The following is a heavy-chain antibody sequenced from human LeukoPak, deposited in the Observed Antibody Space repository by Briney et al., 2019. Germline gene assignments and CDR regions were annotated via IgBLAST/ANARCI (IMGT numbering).Heavy chain of an antibody. V-gene: IGHV1-69*01. Sequence: ASVKVSCKASGGTFSSYAISWVRQAPGQGLEWMGGIIPIFGTANYAQKFRGRVTITADESTSTAYMELSSLRSEDTAVYYCARGVDAYDSSGYYWFDYWGQGTLVTVSS. D-gene: IGHD3-22*01. CDR3: ARGVDAYDSSGYYWFDY. CDR1: GGTFSSYA. J-gene: IGHJ4*02. CDR2: IIPIFGTA.